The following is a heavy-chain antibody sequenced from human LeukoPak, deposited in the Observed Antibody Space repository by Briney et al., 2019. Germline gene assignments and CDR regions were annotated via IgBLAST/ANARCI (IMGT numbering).Heavy chain of an antibody. J-gene: IGHJ1*01. CDR1: GYTLTELS. CDR2: FDPEDGET. D-gene: IGHD3-9*01. Sequence: GASVKVSCKVSGYTLTELSMHWVRQAPGKGLEWMGGFDPEDGETIYAQKFQGRVTMTEDTSTDTAYMELSSLRSEDTAVYYCATPTRSHYYDILTGYSYFRHWGQGTLVTVSS. V-gene: IGHV1-24*01. CDR3: ATPTRSHYYDILTGYSYFRH.